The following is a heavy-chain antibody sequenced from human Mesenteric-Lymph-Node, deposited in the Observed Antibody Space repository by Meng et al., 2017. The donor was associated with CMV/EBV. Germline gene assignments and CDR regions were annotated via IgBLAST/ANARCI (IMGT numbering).Heavy chain of an antibody. CDR3: ASFDFWSGYYEAFDY. V-gene: IGHV3-21*01. Sequence: SCKASGGTFSSYRMNWVRQALGKGLEWVSSIRSSSSYIYYADSVKGRFTISRDNAKNSLYLQMNSLRAEDTAVYYCASFDFWSGYYEAFDYWGQGTLVTVSS. CDR2: IRSSSSYI. CDR1: GGTFSSYR. J-gene: IGHJ4*02. D-gene: IGHD3-3*01.